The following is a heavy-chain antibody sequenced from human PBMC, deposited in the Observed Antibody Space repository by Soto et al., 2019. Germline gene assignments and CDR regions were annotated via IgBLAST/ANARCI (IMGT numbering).Heavy chain of an antibody. CDR3: AKDYDILTGPRAFDI. CDR1: GFTFSSYA. CDR2: ISGSGGST. Sequence: VGSLRLSCAASGFTFSSYAMSWVRQAPGKGLEWVSAISGSGGSTYYADSVKGRFTISRDNSKNTLYLQMNSLRAEDTAVYYCAKDYDILTGPRAFDIWGQGTMVTVSS. V-gene: IGHV3-23*01. D-gene: IGHD3-9*01. J-gene: IGHJ3*02.